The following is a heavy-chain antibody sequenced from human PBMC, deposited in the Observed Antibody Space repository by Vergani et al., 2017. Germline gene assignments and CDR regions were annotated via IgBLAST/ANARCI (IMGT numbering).Heavy chain of an antibody. J-gene: IGHJ6*02. CDR1: GGSFSGYY. D-gene: IGHD6-13*01. V-gene: IGHV4-34*01. CDR2: INHSGST. CDR3: ARGVGAAGTFYYYYGMDV. Sequence: QVQLQQWGAGLLKPSETLSLTCAVYGGSFSGYYWSWIRQPPGKGLEWIGEINHSGSTNYNPSLKSRVTISVDTSKNQFSLKLSSVTAADTAVYYCARGVGAAGTFYYYYGMDVWGQGTTVTVSS.